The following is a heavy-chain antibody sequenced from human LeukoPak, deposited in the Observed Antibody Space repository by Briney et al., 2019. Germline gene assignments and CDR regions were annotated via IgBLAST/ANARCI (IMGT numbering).Heavy chain of an antibody. D-gene: IGHD4-17*01. CDR2: INHSGST. CDR3: ARVYGDYVPYFDY. J-gene: IGHJ4*02. Sequence: PSETLSLTCAVYGGSFSGYYWSWIRQPPGKGLERIGEINHSGSTNYNPSLKSRVTISVDTSKNQFSLKLSSVTAADTAVYYCARVYGDYVPYFDYWGQGTLVTVSS. CDR1: GGSFSGYY. V-gene: IGHV4-34*01.